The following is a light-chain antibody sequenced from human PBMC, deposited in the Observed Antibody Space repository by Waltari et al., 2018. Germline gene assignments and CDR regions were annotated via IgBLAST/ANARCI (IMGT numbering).Light chain of an antibody. V-gene: IGKV3-11*01. Sequence: EIVLIQSPAPLSLSPGERATLSCRASQCVSSYLAWYQQKSGQAPRLPIYDASNRATGIPARFSGGGSGTDFTLTISSLEPEDFAVYYCQQRSDWLLTFGGGTKVEIK. CDR3: QQRSDWLLT. J-gene: IGKJ4*01. CDR1: QCVSSY. CDR2: DAS.